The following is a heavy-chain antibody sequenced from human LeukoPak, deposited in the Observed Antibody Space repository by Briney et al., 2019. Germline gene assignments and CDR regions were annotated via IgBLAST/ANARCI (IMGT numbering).Heavy chain of an antibody. CDR1: GFTFSSYA. J-gene: IGHJ3*02. CDR3: AKDRSLYSSGWYVEDRPDAFDI. CDR2: ISGSGGST. D-gene: IGHD6-19*01. Sequence: GGSLRLSCAASGFTFSSYAMSWVRQAPGKGLEWVSAISGSGGSTYYADSVKGRFTISRDNSKNTLYLQMNSLRAEDTAVYYCAKDRSLYSSGWYVEDRPDAFDIWGQGTMVTVSS. V-gene: IGHV3-23*01.